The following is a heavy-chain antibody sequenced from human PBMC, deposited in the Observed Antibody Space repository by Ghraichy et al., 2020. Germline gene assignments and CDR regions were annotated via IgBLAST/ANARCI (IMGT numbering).Heavy chain of an antibody. CDR1: GGSVSGSAYY. Sequence: LSLTCTVSGGSVSGSAYYWAWFRHSPGKGLEWIGSIYPSGSRYYNPSLESRITISADKSKNQFSLKLNSVTAADTAIYYCARGGNVMPVDAFDIWGQGTMVTVSS. J-gene: IGHJ3*02. CDR3: ARGGNVMPVDAFDI. CDR2: IYPSGSR. D-gene: IGHD2-2*01. V-gene: IGHV4-39*01.